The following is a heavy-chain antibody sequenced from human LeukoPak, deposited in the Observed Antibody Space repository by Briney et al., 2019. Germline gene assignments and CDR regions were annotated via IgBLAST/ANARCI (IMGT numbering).Heavy chain of an antibody. Sequence: GESLKISCKGSGNSVTSYWIGWVRQMPGKGLELVGINYPGDSDTRYSPSFQGQVTISADKSIRTAYLEWSSLKVADTDMYYCARHGEKSYDFWSGYPNNWFDLGGQGTVVSVPS. CDR3: ARHGEKSYDFWSGYPNNWFDL. V-gene: IGHV5-51*01. CDR1: GNSVTSYW. J-gene: IGHJ5*02. D-gene: IGHD3-3*01. CDR2: NYPGDSDT.